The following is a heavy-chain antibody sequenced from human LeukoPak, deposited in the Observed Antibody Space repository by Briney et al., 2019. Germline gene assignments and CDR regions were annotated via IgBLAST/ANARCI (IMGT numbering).Heavy chain of an antibody. Sequence: ASVKVSCKASGYTFTSYDINWVRQATGQGLEWMGWMNPNSGNTGYAQKFQGRVTITRNTSTSTAYMELSSLRSEDTAVYYCARCYQLLYHWFDPWGQGTLVTVSS. V-gene: IGHV1-8*03. D-gene: IGHD2-2*02. J-gene: IGHJ5*02. CDR1: GYTFTSYD. CDR3: ARCYQLLYHWFDP. CDR2: MNPNSGNT.